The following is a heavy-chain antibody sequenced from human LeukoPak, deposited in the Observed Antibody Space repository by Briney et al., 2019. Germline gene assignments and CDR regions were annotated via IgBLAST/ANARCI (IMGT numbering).Heavy chain of an antibody. CDR2: IIPIFGTA. Sequence: GASVKVSCKASGGTFSSYAISWVRQAPGQGLDWMVGIIPIFGTANYAQKFQGRVTITADESTSTAYMELSSLRSEDTAFYFRPRAAYDILTGYLFDYWGQGTLVTVSS. J-gene: IGHJ4*02. D-gene: IGHD3-9*01. V-gene: IGHV1-69*13. CDR1: GGTFSSYA. CDR3: PRAAYDILTGYLFDY.